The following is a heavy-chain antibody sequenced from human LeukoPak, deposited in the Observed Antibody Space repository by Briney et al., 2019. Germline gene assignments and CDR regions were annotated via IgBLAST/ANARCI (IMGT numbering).Heavy chain of an antibody. CDR1: GYTFTSYG. CDR2: ISAYNGNT. D-gene: IGHD3-10*01. CDR3: ARDRGRVYYGSGSYHVPVDY. J-gene: IGHJ4*02. V-gene: IGHV1-18*01. Sequence: ASVKVSCKASGYTFTSYGISWVRQAPGQGLEWMGWISAYNGNTNYAQKLQGRVTMTTDTSTSTAYMGLRSVRSDDTAVYYCARDRGRVYYGSGSYHVPVDYWGQGTLVTVSS.